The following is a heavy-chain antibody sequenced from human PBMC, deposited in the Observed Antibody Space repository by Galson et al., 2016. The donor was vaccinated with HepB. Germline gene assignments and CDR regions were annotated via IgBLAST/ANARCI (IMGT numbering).Heavy chain of an antibody. Sequence: SLRLSCAASGFTFSSYAMHWVRQAPGKGLEWVAVISYDGSNKYYADSVKGRFTISRDNSKNTLYQQMNSLRAEDTAVYYCARDRGYSYGYLVSYYFDYWGQGTLVTVSS. J-gene: IGHJ4*02. V-gene: IGHV3-30-3*01. CDR2: ISYDGSNK. CDR1: GFTFSSYA. D-gene: IGHD5-18*01. CDR3: ARDRGYSYGYLVSYYFDY.